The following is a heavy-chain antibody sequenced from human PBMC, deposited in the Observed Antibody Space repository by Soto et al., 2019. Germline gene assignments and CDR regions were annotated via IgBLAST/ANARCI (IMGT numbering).Heavy chain of an antibody. V-gene: IGHV6-1*01. J-gene: IGHJ3*02. CDR3: ARRRHSAFDI. D-gene: IGHD3-3*02. Sequence: PSQTLSLTCAISGDSVTSNGVAWNWIRQSPSRGLEWLGRTDYRSYWYTDYAVSVKSRISINPDTSKNQFSLQLNSLTPEDTAIYYFARRRHSAFDIPGQATMVTVS. CDR1: GDSVTSNGVA. CDR2: TDYRSYWYT.